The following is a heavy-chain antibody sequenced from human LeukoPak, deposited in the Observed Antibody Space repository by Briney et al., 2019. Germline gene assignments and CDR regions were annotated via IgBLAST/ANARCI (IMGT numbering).Heavy chain of an antibody. Sequence: SETLSLTCTVSGGSISSSSYYWGWIRQPPGKGLEWIESIYYSGSTYYNPSLKSRVTISVDTSKNQFSLKLSSVTAADTAVYYCAREGYRSSWYPPFDYWGQGTLVTVSS. CDR1: GGSISSSSYY. D-gene: IGHD6-13*01. V-gene: IGHV4-39*02. J-gene: IGHJ4*02. CDR3: AREGYRSSWYPPFDY. CDR2: IYYSGST.